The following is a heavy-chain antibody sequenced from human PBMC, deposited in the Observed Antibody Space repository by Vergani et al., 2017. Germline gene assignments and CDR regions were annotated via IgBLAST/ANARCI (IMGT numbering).Heavy chain of an antibody. Sequence: QMQLQESGPGLVKASETLSLTCTVSGDSIISRSYYWGWIRQPPGKGLEWIGSIDYSGSTYYNPPLKSRATIFVDRSKNQFSLKLTSVTAADTAVFYCARRGGGGRAFDYWGQGTLVTVSS. D-gene: IGHD3-10*01. J-gene: IGHJ4*02. CDR1: GDSIISRSYY. CDR2: IDYSGST. CDR3: ARRGGGGRAFDY. V-gene: IGHV4-39*01.